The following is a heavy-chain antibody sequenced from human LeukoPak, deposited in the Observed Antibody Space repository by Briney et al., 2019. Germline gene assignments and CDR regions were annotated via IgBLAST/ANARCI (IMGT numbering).Heavy chain of an antibody. CDR2: IYPGDSDT. Sequence: GESLKISCKGSGYSFTTYWIGWVRQMAGKRLEWLGIIYPGDSDTKYSPSFQGQVTISADKSINTAYLQWSSLKASDTAMYYCARHGRLYYYDSSGYPGGFTYSDYWGQGTLVTVSS. V-gene: IGHV5-51*01. CDR3: ARHGRLYYYDSSGYPGGFTYSDY. J-gene: IGHJ4*02. CDR1: GYSFTTYW. D-gene: IGHD3-22*01.